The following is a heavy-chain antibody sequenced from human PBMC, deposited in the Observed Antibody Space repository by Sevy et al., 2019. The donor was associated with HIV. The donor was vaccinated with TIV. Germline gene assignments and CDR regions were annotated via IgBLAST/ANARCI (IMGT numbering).Heavy chain of an antibody. Sequence: ASVKVSCKASGYTFTSYGISWVRQAPGQGLEWMGWISAYNGNTNYAQKLQGRVTMTTDTSTSTAYMELRSLRSDDTAVYYGARFAIRHCSGGSCYFDYWGQGTLVTVSS. V-gene: IGHV1-18*01. CDR2: ISAYNGNT. CDR3: ARFAIRHCSGGSCYFDY. CDR1: GYTFTSYG. J-gene: IGHJ4*02. D-gene: IGHD2-15*01.